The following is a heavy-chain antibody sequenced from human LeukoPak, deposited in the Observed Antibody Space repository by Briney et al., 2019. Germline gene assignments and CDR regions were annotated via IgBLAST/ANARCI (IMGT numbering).Heavy chain of an antibody. CDR2: IYYSGST. D-gene: IGHD2-2*01. J-gene: IGHJ5*02. CDR1: GYSIRSSYY. CDR3: ARHHGVVPAAINSLDWFDP. V-gene: IGHV4-59*01. Sequence: SETLSLTCAVSGYSIRSSYYWSWIRQPPGKGLEWIGYIYYSGSTNYNPSLKSRVTISVDTSKNQFSLKLSSVTAADTAVYYCARHHGVVPAAINSLDWFDPWGQGTLVTVSS.